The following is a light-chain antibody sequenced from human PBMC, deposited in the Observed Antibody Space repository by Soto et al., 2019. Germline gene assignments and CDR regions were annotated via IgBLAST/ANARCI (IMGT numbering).Light chain of an antibody. CDR3: QVWDSISDHFV. CDR2: DDN. CDR1: NIGSKS. J-gene: IGLJ1*01. V-gene: IGLV3-21*02. Sequence: SYELTQPPSVSVAPGQTARISCGGNNIGSKSVHWFQQKPGQAPVLVVYDDNDRPSGIPERFSGSNSGNTATLTISRVEAGDEADYYYQVWDSISDHFVFGTGTKLTVL.